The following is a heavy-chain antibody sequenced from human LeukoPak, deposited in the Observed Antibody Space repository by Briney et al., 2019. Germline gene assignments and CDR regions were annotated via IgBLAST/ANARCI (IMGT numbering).Heavy chain of an antibody. CDR2: IKQDGSEN. V-gene: IGHV3-7*01. D-gene: IGHD6-13*01. J-gene: IGHJ4*02. CDR3: ARDLGSWYGGRFDY. CDR1: GFSFSTYW. Sequence: PGGSLRLSCVASGFSFSTYWMSWVRQAPGKGLEWVANIKQDGSENYYVDSVKGRFTISRDNAKNLVYLQMNRLRVEDTAVYYCARDLGSWYGGRFDYWGQGTLVTVSS.